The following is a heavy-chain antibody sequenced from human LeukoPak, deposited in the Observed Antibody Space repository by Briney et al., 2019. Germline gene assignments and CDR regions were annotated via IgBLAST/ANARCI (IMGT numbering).Heavy chain of an antibody. CDR2: ISYSGNT. CDR1: GDSISDDNYF. J-gene: IGHJ5*02. Sequence: PSETLSLTCTVSGDSISDDNYFWGWFRQPPGKGLEWLGTISYSGNTYYSPSLKSRVTISIDTSKNQFSLKLSSVTAADTALYHSARIRNTVPRGNIYDLWGQGTLVTVSS. V-gene: IGHV4-39*07. D-gene: IGHD3-10*01. CDR3: ARIRNTVPRGNIYDL.